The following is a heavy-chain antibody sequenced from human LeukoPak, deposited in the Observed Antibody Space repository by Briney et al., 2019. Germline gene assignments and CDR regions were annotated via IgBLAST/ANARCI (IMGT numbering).Heavy chain of an antibody. J-gene: IGHJ4*02. CDR2: INPSGGTT. CDR3: ARDPPRGYSPGTGDY. CDR1: GYTFTSYY. V-gene: IGHV1-46*01. Sequence: SVKVSCKASGYTFTSYYMHWVRQAPGPGLEWMGIINPSGGTTSYAQKFQGRVTMTRDTSTSTVYMELSSLRSEDTAVYYCARDPPRGYSPGTGDYWGQGTLVTVSS. D-gene: IGHD5-18*01.